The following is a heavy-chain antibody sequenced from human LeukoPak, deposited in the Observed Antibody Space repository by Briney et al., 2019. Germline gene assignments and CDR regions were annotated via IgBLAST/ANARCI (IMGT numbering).Heavy chain of an antibody. CDR2: IYYSGST. Sequence: SETLSLTCTVSGGSISSSSYYGGCIPQPAGKGLEWIGSIYYSGSTYYNTSLNTRVTISVDTSKNHFSLKLSSVTAADTAEYHCARRSFKASSGIDYWGQGTLVTVSS. V-gene: IGHV4-39*01. J-gene: IGHJ4*02. D-gene: IGHD1-1*01. CDR3: ARRSFKASSGIDY. CDR1: GGSISSSSYY.